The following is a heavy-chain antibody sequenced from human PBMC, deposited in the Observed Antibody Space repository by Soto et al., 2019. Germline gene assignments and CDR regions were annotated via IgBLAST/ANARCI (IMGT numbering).Heavy chain of an antibody. J-gene: IGHJ5*02. Sequence: QVQLQESGPGLVKPSQTLSLTCTVSGGSISSGGYYWSWIRQHPGKGLEWIGYIYYSGSTYYNPSPKGRVTISVDTSKNQFSLKLSSVTAADTAVYYCARAAHYSSPFRWFDPWGQGTLVTVSS. CDR3: ARAAHYSSPFRWFDP. D-gene: IGHD6-13*01. CDR1: GGSISSGGYY. V-gene: IGHV4-31*03. CDR2: IYYSGST.